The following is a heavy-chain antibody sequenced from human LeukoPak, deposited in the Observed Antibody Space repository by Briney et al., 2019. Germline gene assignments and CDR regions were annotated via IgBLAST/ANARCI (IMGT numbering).Heavy chain of an antibody. J-gene: IGHJ4*02. CDR2: INSDGSST. Sequence: GGSLRLSCAASGFTFSSYWVHWVRPSPEKGLVWVSHINSDGSSTSYADYVKGRFTISRDNAKNTLYLQMNSLRVEDTAIYYCVRGTNDWTGIDYWGQGILVTVSP. CDR1: GFTFSSYW. CDR3: VRGTNDWTGIDY. V-gene: IGHV3-74*01. D-gene: IGHD2-8*01.